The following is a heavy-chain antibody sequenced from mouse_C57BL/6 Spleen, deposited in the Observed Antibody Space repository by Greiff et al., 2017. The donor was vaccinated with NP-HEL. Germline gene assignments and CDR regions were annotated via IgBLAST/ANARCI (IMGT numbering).Heavy chain of an antibody. Sequence: EVKLVESGEGLVKPGGSLKLSCAASGFTFSSYAMSWVRQTPEKRLEWVAYISSGGDYIYYADTVKGRFTISRDNARNTLYLQMSSLKSEDTAMYYCTRDDVYGNYDYAMDYWGQGTSVTVSS. CDR2: ISSGGDYI. V-gene: IGHV5-9-1*02. CDR1: GFTFSSYA. D-gene: IGHD2-1*01. CDR3: TRDDVYGNYDYAMDY. J-gene: IGHJ4*01.